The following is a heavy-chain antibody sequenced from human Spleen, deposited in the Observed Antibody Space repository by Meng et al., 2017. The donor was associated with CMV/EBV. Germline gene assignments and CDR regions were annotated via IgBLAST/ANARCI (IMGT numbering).Heavy chain of an antibody. Sequence: KVSCKAVGGTFSGFTISWVRQVPGQGLEWMGRISPSIGSTNYAQRLEGRVTMTTDRSTTTAYLELKSLRYDDTAVYFCARGTGILDYWGQGTLVTVSS. J-gene: IGHJ4*02. D-gene: IGHD7-27*01. CDR3: ARGTGILDY. CDR1: GGTFSGFT. CDR2: ISPSIGST. V-gene: IGHV1-18*01.